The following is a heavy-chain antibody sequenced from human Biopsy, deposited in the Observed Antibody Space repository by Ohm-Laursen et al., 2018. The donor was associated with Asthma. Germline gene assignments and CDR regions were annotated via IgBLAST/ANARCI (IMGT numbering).Heavy chain of an antibody. Sequence: SLRLSCAASGTHFGSYNMHWARQAPGKGLEWVAVITFDGSTQHYGDSAKSRFTISRDNSKNMLFLQMNSLRAEDTAVYYCSRDTLGYYFDIWGQGTQVTVSS. D-gene: IGHD6-13*01. CDR1: GTHFGSYN. V-gene: IGHV3-30-3*01. CDR3: SRDTLGYYFDI. J-gene: IGHJ4*02. CDR2: ITFDGSTQ.